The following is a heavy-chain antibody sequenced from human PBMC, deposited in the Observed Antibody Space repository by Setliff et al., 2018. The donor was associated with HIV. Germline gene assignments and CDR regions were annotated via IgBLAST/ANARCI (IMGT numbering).Heavy chain of an antibody. D-gene: IGHD2-21*01. CDR1: GVTFSSYA. CDR2: IIPILGMA. J-gene: IGHJ4*02. CDR3: AKGDSGAFDN. V-gene: IGHV1-69*10. Sequence: SVKVSCKASGVTFSSYAIAWVRQAPGQGLEWVGGIIPILGMANYAQSFQDRVTITADKFMATVYMELSSLRSEDTAMYYCAKGDSGAFDNWGRGTLVTVSS.